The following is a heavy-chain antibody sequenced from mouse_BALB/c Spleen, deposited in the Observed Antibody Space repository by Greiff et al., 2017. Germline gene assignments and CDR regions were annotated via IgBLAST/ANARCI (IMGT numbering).Heavy chain of an antibody. CDR2: IVPENGDT. V-gene: IGHV14-4*02. CDR3: NGGEELLPWFAY. J-gene: IGHJ3*01. D-gene: IGHD1-1*01. CDR1: GFNIKDYY. Sequence: DVQLQESGAELVRSGASVKLSCTASGFNIKDYYMHWVKQRPEQGLEWIGWIVPENGDTEYAPKFQGKATMTADTSSNPAYLQLSSLTSEDTAVYYCNGGEELLPWFAYWGQGTLVTVSA.